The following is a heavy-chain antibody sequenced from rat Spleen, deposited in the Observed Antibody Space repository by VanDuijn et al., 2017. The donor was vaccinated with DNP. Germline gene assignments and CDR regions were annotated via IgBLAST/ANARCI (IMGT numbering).Heavy chain of an antibody. CDR3: TADVATALDY. Sequence: VQVVESGGGLVQPKESLKISCAASGFTFSSAAMYWVRQAPGKGLEWIARIRTKPNNYATYYADSVKGRFSISRDDSKSMVYLQMDNLKPEDTAMYYCTADVATALDYWGQGVMVTVSS. CDR2: IRTKPNNYAT. J-gene: IGHJ2*01. V-gene: IGHV10-5*01. CDR1: GFTFSSAA. D-gene: IGHD1-12*01.